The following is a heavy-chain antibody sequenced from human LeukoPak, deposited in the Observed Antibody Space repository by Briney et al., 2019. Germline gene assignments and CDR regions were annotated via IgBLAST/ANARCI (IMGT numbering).Heavy chain of an antibody. V-gene: IGHV3-15*01. Sequence: TSGESLRLSCAASGFTFSDAWMTWVRQAPGKGLEWVGRIKRKDDGGTTDYAAPVKGRFTISRDDSENTLYLQMSSLKTEDTAVYYCTTDISAVLLWGQGTLVTVSS. D-gene: IGHD1-14*01. CDR2: IKRKDDGGTT. CDR3: TTDISAVLL. CDR1: GFTFSDAW. J-gene: IGHJ4*02.